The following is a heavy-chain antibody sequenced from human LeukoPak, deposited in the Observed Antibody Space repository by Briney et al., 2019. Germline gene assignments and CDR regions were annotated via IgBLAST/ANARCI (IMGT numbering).Heavy chain of an antibody. CDR2: ISSHGSDK. CDR1: GFTFRNFA. V-gene: IGHV3-30*01. CDR3: ARAGGIVGAYSAFDI. D-gene: IGHD1-26*01. J-gene: IGHJ3*02. Sequence: GGSLRLSCAASGFTFRNFAIHWVRQAPGKGLEWVAVISSHGSDKYYGDSVKGRFTISRDNSKNTLSLQMNSLRAEDTAVYHCARAGGIVGAYSAFDIWGQGTMVTVSS.